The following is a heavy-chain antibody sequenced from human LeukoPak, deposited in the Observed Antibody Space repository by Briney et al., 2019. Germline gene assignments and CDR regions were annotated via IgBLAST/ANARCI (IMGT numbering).Heavy chain of an antibody. D-gene: IGHD1-7*01. CDR1: GFTFDDYA. CDR3: TKDALLGIIGTTPRFDY. CDR2: ISWNSGSV. V-gene: IGHV3-9*03. Sequence: GGSLRLSCAASGFTFDDYAMHWVRQAPGKGLEWVSGISWNSGSVAYAVSVKGRFTISRDNAKNSLYLQMTSLRVEDMALYYCTKDALLGIIGTTPRFDYWGQGTLVTVSS. J-gene: IGHJ4*02.